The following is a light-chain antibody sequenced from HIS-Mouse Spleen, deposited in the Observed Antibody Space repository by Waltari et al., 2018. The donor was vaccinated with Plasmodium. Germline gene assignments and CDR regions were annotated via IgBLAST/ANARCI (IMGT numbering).Light chain of an antibody. V-gene: IGLV2-23*01. J-gene: IGLJ1*01. CDR3: CSYAGSSTYV. CDR2: EGS. CDR1: SSAVGSYNL. Sequence: QSALTQPASVSGSPGPSITLSCPGTSSAVGSYNLVSWYQQHPGKAPKLMIYEGSKRPSGVSNRFSGSKSGNTASLTISGLQAEDEADYYCCSYAGSSTYVFGTGTKVTVL.